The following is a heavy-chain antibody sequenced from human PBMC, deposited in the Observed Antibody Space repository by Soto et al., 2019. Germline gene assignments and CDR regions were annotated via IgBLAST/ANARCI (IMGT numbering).Heavy chain of an antibody. CDR3: ARGGEYSGYAPRFPHYFDY. CDR1: GGSFSGYY. V-gene: IGHV4-34*01. D-gene: IGHD5-12*01. J-gene: IGHJ4*02. Sequence: SETLSLTCAVYGGSFSGYYWSWIRQPPGKGLEWIGEINHSGSTNYNPSLKSRVTISVDTSKNQFSLKLSSVTAADTAVYYCARGGEYSGYAPRFPHYFDYWGQGTLDTVSS. CDR2: INHSGST.